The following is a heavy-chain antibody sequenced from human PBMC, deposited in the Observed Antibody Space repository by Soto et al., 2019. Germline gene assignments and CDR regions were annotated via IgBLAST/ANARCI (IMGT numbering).Heavy chain of an antibody. Sequence: QVQLQQWGAGLLKPSETLSLTCAVYGGSFSGYYWSWIRQPPGKGLEWIGEINHSGSTNYNPSLKSRVTISVDTSKNQFSRKLSSVTAADTAVYYCARGGYSSGWYVGHYFDYWGQGTLVTVSS. CDR3: ARGGYSSGWYVGHYFDY. V-gene: IGHV4-34*01. CDR2: INHSGST. D-gene: IGHD6-19*01. J-gene: IGHJ4*02. CDR1: GGSFSGYY.